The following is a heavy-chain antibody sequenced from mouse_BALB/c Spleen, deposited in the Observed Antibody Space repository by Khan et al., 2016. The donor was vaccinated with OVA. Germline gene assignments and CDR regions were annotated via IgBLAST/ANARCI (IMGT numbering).Heavy chain of an antibody. J-gene: IGHJ4*01. CDR2: IWGGGNT. CDR3: AKCLWSYYFSLDY. V-gene: IGHV2-6-5*01. Sequence: VQLVESGPGLVAPSQSLSITCTVSGFSLNDYGVSWIRQPPGKGLEWLGVIWGGGNTYYNSALKSRLSISKDNSKSQVFLKMSSLQTDDTAMYYCAKCLWSYYFSLDYWGQGTSGTVSS. CDR1: GFSLNDYG.